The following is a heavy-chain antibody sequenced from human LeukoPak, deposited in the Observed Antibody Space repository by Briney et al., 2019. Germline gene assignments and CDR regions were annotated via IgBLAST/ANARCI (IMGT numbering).Heavy chain of an antibody. CDR1: GYTFTSYG. Sequence: ASVKVSCKASGYTFTSYGISWVRQAPGQGLEWMGWIRAYNGNTNYAQKLQGRVTMTTDTSTSTAYMELRSLRSDDTAVYYCARDGSGSYYNVNYYGMDVWGKGTTVTVSS. J-gene: IGHJ6*04. CDR3: ARDGSGSYYNVNYYGMDV. CDR2: IRAYNGNT. D-gene: IGHD3-10*01. V-gene: IGHV1-18*04.